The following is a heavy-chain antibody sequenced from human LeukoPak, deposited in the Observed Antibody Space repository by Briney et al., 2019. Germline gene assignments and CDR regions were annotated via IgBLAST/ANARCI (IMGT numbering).Heavy chain of an antibody. CDR3: ARESGEFPMRGNWFDP. V-gene: IGHV1-3*01. D-gene: IGHD3-10*01. CDR1: GYAFTSYA. Sequence: ASVKVSCKASGYAFTSYAMHWVRQAPGQRLEWMGWINAGNGNTKYSQKFQGRVTITRDTSASTAYMELSSLRSEDTAVYYCARESGEFPMRGNWFDPWGQGTLVTVSS. CDR2: INAGNGNT. J-gene: IGHJ5*02.